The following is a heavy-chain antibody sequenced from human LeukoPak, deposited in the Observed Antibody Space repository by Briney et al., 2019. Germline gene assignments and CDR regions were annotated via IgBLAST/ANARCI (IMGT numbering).Heavy chain of an antibody. CDR2: ISYDGSNK. Sequence: GGSLRLSCAASGFTFSSYGMHWVRQAPGKGLEWVAVISYDGSNKYYADSVKGRFTISRDNSKNTLYLQMNSLRAEDTAVYYCARGLLRANFDYWGQGTLVTVSS. CDR3: ARGLLRANFDY. D-gene: IGHD3-22*01. J-gene: IGHJ4*02. V-gene: IGHV3-30*03. CDR1: GFTFSSYG.